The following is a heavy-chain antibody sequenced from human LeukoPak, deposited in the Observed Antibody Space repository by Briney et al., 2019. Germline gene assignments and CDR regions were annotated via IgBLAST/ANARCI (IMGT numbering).Heavy chain of an antibody. CDR2: ISGSGGST. CDR3: AKVEWELRYFDY. CDR1: GFTFSSYA. Sequence: GGSLRLSCAASGFTFSSYAMSWVRQAPGKGLGWVSAISGSGGSTYYADSVKGRFTISRDNSKNTLYLQMNSLRAEDTAVYYCAKVEWELRYFDYWGQGTLVTVSS. V-gene: IGHV3-23*01. J-gene: IGHJ4*02. D-gene: IGHD1-26*01.